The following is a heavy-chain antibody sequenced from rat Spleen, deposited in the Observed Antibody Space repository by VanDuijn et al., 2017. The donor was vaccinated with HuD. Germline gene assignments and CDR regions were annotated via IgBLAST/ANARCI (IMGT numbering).Heavy chain of an antibody. CDR3: TRRGGHTFDY. J-gene: IGHJ2*01. CDR1: GFTFSSFP. V-gene: IGHV5-31*01. CDR2: ITNTGGST. Sequence: EVQLVESGGGLVQPGRSLKLSCAASGFTFSSFPMAWVRQAPGKGLEWVASITNTGGSTYYPDSVKGRFTISRDNAKSTLYLQMNSLRSEDTATYYCTRRGGHTFDYWGQGVMVTVSS. D-gene: IGHD1-11*01.